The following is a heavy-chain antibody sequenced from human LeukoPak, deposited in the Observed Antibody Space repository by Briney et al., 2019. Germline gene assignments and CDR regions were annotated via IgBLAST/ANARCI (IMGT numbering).Heavy chain of an antibody. CDR2: IKQDGSEI. D-gene: IGHD3-22*01. V-gene: IGHV3-7*01. Sequence: GGSLRLSCAASGFTFSNYWMGWVRQAPGKGLEWVANIKQDGSEIYYVDSVKGRFTISRDTAKDSLYLQMNSLRAEDTAVYYWAKYYYDSSGYYPLFDYRGQGTLVTVSS. CDR3: AKYYYDSSGYYPLFDY. J-gene: IGHJ4*02. CDR1: GFTFSNYW.